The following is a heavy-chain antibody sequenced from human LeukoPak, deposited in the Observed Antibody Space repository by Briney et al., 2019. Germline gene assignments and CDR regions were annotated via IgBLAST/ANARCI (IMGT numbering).Heavy chain of an antibody. V-gene: IGHV3-21*01. CDR2: ISSSSSYI. Sequence: GGSLRLSCAASGFTFSSYSMNWVRQAPGKGLEWVSSISSSSSYIYYADSVKGRFTISRDKDKNSLYLQMKSLRAEDTAVYYCARWAAAGWFDPWGQGTLVTVSS. CDR3: ARWAAAGWFDP. J-gene: IGHJ5*02. D-gene: IGHD6-13*01. CDR1: GFTFSSYS.